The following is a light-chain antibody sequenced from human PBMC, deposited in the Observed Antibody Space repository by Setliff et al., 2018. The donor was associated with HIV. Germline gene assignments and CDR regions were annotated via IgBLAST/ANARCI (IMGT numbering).Light chain of an antibody. V-gene: IGLV2-14*01. Sequence: QSALTQPASVSGSPGQSITISCTGTSSDVGGYNYVSWYQHHPGKAPKIMIYEVSNRPSGISNRFSGSKSGNTASLTISGLQAEDEADYYCSSYAITNTLPFGTGTKGTVL. CDR1: SSDVGGYNY. CDR3: SSYAITNTLP. CDR2: EVS. J-gene: IGLJ1*01.